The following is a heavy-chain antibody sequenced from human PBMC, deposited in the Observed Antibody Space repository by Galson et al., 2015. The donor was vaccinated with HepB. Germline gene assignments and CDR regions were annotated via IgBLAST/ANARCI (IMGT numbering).Heavy chain of an antibody. Sequence: SVKVSCEASGYTFNNYTMHWVRQAPGQRLEWMGWINPGNGNTKYSQTFKGRVTITRDTSASTAYMELSSLRSEDTAVYYCARTYYTDYMDIWGKGTTVTVSS. V-gene: IGHV1-3*01. CDR2: INPGNGNT. J-gene: IGHJ6*03. CDR1: GYTFNNYT. CDR3: ARTYYTDYMDI.